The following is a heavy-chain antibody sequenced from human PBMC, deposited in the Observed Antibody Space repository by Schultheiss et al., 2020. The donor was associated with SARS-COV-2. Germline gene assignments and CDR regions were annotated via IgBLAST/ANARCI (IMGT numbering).Heavy chain of an antibody. CDR2: IIPILGIT. V-gene: IGHV1-69*04. J-gene: IGHJ4*02. CDR3: ARDLGCSSSTCHDY. CDR1: GYTFTSYG. D-gene: IGHD2-2*01. Sequence: SVKVSCKASGYTFTSYGFSWVRQAPGQGLEWMGRIIPILGITNYAQNFQGRVTITADKSTSTAYMELSSLRFEDTAVYYCARDLGCSSSTCHDYWGQGSLVTVSS.